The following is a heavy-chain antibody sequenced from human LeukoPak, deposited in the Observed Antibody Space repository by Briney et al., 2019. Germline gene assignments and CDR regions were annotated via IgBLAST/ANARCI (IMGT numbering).Heavy chain of an antibody. CDR2: ILSGYVT. D-gene: IGHD4-23*01. Sequence: GGSLRLSCAASGFTFSNYGMSWVRQAPGKGLEWVSAILSGYVTYYADSVKGRFAISRDSSTNTLYLQMDSLRAEDTAVYYYAKLQRSGGGTFDYWGQGTLVTVSS. J-gene: IGHJ4*02. V-gene: IGHV3-23*01. CDR3: AKLQRSGGGTFDY. CDR1: GFTFSNYG.